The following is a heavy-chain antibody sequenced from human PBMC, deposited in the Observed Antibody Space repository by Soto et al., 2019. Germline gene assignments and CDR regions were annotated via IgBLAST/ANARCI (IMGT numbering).Heavy chain of an antibody. J-gene: IGHJ4*02. Sequence: QLQLQESGPGLVKPSETLSLTCTVSGGSISSSSYYWGWIRQPPGKGLEWIGSIYYSGSTYYNPSLKRRVTISVDTSKNQFSLKLSFVTAADTAVYYCARGIPGYSSGWKTYFDYWGQGTLVTVSS. CDR3: ARGIPGYSSGWKTYFDY. D-gene: IGHD6-19*01. CDR2: IYYSGST. V-gene: IGHV4-39*01. CDR1: GGSISSSSYY.